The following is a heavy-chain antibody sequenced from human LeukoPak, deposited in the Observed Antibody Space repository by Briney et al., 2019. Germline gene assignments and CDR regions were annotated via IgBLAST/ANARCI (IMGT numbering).Heavy chain of an antibody. V-gene: IGHV4-61*02. Sequence: TTSETLSLTCTVSGGSISSGSYFWSWIRQPAGKALEWIGRIYTSGSTNYNPSLESRVTISVDTSKNHFSLKPSSVTAADTAVYYCARGRYNQVYYNYYMDVWGKGTTVTVSS. CDR1: GGSISSGSYF. CDR3: ARGRYNQVYYNYYMDV. J-gene: IGHJ6*03. CDR2: IYTSGST. D-gene: IGHD5-24*01.